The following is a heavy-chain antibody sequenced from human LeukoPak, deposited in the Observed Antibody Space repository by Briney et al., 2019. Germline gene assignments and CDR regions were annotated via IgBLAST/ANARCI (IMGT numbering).Heavy chain of an antibody. CDR2: IWHDGSHK. Sequence: PGGSLRLSCAASGFTFSTYGMHWVRQAPGKGLEWVTVIWHDGSHKDYADSVKGRFTISRDNSKNTLYLQMNSLRAEDTAVYYCARDFYVWGQGTTVTVSS. V-gene: IGHV3-33*01. CDR1: GFTFSTYG. D-gene: IGHD3-3*01. CDR3: ARDFYV. J-gene: IGHJ6*02.